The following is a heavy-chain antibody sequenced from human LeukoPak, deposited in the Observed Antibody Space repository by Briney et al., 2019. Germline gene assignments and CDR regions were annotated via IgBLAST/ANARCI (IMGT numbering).Heavy chain of an antibody. Sequence: PGRSLRLSCAASGFTFSTYGIHWVRQAPGKGLEWVAVISYDENNKYYADSVKGRFTISRDNSKNTLYLQMNSLRAEDTAVYYCAKGWGIPIFGVVTNWGQGTLVTVSS. V-gene: IGHV3-30*18. CDR3: AKGWGIPIFGVVTN. D-gene: IGHD3-3*01. CDR2: ISYDENNK. CDR1: GFTFSTYG. J-gene: IGHJ4*02.